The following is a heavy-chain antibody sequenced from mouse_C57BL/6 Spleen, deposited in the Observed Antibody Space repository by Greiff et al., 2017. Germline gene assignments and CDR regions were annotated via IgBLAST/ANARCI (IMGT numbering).Heavy chain of an antibody. V-gene: IGHV1-82*01. D-gene: IGHD1-1*01. Sequence: VQLQQSGPELVKPGASVKISCKASGYAFSSSWMYWVKQRPGKGLEWIGRIFPGDGDTNYNGKFKGKATLTADKSSSTAYMQLSSLTSEDSAVYFCAREGFITTVVADWYFDVWGTGTTVTVSS. CDR1: GYAFSSSW. CDR3: AREGFITTVVADWYFDV. J-gene: IGHJ1*03. CDR2: IFPGDGDT.